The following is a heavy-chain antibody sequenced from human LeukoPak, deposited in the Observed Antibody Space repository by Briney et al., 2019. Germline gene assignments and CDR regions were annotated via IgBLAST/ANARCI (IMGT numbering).Heavy chain of an antibody. CDR2: ISDSGST. CDR3: ARSSPDYDILTGYLLIGCFDP. CDR1: GGSISSNNYF. D-gene: IGHD3-9*01. J-gene: IGHJ5*02. Sequence: SETPSLTCTVSGGSISSNNYFWGWIRQPPGKGLEWIGAISDSGSTYYNPSLKSRVTISVDTSKNQVSLKLSSVTAADTAVYYCARSSPDYDILTGYLLIGCFDPWGQGTLVTVSS. V-gene: IGHV4-39*01.